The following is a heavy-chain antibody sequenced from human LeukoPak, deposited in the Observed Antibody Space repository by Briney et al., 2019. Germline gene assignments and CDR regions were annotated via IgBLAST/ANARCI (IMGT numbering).Heavy chain of an antibody. J-gene: IGHJ6*02. V-gene: IGHV4-34*01. CDR2: INHSGST. CDR3: ASSGYRNYCYYYGMDV. CDR1: GGSFSGYY. Sequence: SETLSLTCAVYGGSFSGYYWSWIRQPPGKGLEWIGEINHSGSTNYNPSLKSRVTISVDTSKNQFSLKLSSVTAADTAVYYCASSGYRNYCYYYGMDVWGQGTTVTVSS. D-gene: IGHD5-12*01.